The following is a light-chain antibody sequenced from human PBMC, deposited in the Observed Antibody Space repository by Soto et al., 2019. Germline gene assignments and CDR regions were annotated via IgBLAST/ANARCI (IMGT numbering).Light chain of an antibody. Sequence: QSALTQPASVSGSPGQSITISCTGTSSDVGGYNYVSWYQQHPGKAPKLMIYEVSNRPSGVSNRFSCSKSGNTASLTISGLQADDEADYYCSSYTSSSTRVFGGGTKVTVL. CDR2: EVS. V-gene: IGLV2-14*01. CDR1: SSDVGGYNY. CDR3: SSYTSSSTRV. J-gene: IGLJ3*02.